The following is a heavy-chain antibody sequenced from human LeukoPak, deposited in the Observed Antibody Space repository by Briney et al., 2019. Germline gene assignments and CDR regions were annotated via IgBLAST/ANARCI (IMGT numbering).Heavy chain of an antibody. CDR2: ISGSGGST. D-gene: IGHD3-3*01. V-gene: IGHV3-23*01. CDR3: AKDGAFPPINYDFWSGFPNLYFDY. Sequence: GGSLRLSCAASGFTFSSYAMSWVRQAPGKGLEWVSAISGSGGSTYYADSVKGRFTISRDNSKNTLYLQMNSLRAEDTAVYYCAKDGAFPPINYDFWSGFPNLYFDYWGQGTLVTVSS. J-gene: IGHJ4*02. CDR1: GFTFSSYA.